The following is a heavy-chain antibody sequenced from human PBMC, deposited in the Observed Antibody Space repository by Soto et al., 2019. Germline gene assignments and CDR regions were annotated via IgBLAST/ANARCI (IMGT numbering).Heavy chain of an antibody. Sequence: ESGGGVVQPGRSLRLSCAASGFTFSSYGMHWVRQAPGKGLEWVAVISYDGSNKYYADSVKGRFTISRDNSKNTLYLQMNSLRAEDTAVYYCAKDKKQLVRFFDYWGQGTLVTVSS. V-gene: IGHV3-30*18. CDR2: ISYDGSNK. D-gene: IGHD6-6*01. J-gene: IGHJ4*02. CDR1: GFTFSSYG. CDR3: AKDKKQLVRFFDY.